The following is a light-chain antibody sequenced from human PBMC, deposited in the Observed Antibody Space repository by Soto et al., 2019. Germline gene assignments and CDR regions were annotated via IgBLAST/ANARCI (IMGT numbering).Light chain of an antibody. J-gene: IGKJ4*01. CDR3: RQDYNYPPT. CDR1: QSIRND. V-gene: IGKV1-6*01. Sequence: AIQRTQSPSSLSASVGVRVTITCRARQSIRNDLGWYQQKPGKAPKLLIYPPSRLQSGVPSRFSGSGSGTDFTLTSSSLQPEDFATYYCRQDYNYPPTFGGGTKVEIK. CDR2: PPS.